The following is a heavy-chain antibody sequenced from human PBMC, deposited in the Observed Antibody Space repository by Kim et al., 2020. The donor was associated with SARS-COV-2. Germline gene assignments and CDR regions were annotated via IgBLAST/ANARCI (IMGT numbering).Heavy chain of an antibody. CDR3: AKDNGEGGSSGWSLDY. CDR1: GFTFSSYA. V-gene: IGHV3-23*01. Sequence: GGSLRLSCAASGFTFSSYAMSWVRQAPGKGLEWVSAISGSGGSTYYADSVKGRFTISRDNSKNTLYLQMNSLRAEDTAVYYCAKDNGEGGSSGWSLDYWGQGTLVTVSS. CDR2: ISGSGGST. D-gene: IGHD6-19*01. J-gene: IGHJ4*02.